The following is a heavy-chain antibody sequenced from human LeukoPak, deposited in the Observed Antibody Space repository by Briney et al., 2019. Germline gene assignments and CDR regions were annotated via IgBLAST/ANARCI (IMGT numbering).Heavy chain of an antibody. CDR1: IGCISRYY. D-gene: IGHD2-2*01. Sequence: PSETLSLTCTVSIGCISRYYWRWIRQPPGKGLEWIGYIYYSGSTNYNPSLKSLVTISVETSKNQFSLKLSSVPAADTAVYYCARGGGYCSSTSCLYYWGQGTLVTVSS. J-gene: IGHJ4*02. V-gene: IGHV4-59*01. CDR3: ARGGGYCSSTSCLYY. CDR2: IYYSGST.